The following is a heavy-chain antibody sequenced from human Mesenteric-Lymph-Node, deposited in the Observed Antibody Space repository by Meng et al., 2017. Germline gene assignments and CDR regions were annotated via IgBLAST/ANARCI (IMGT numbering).Heavy chain of an antibody. CDR2: IRSSGSTL. D-gene: IGHD2-15*01. Sequence: GGSLRLSCAASGFTFSDYYMSWVRQAPGKGLEWVSYIRSSGSTLYYADSVKGRFTISRDNSKNSLYLQMNSLRAEDTAVYYCATVPRVVLVLGYYGMDVWGQGTTVTVSS. V-gene: IGHV3-11*01. CDR1: GFTFSDYY. CDR3: ATVPRVVLVLGYYGMDV. J-gene: IGHJ6*02.